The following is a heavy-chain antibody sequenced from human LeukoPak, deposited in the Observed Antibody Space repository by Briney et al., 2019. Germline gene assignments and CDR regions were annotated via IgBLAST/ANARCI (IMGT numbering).Heavy chain of an antibody. V-gene: IGHV4-38-2*02. CDR1: GYSISSGFY. CDR3: AREGKGGESTDQIDAFDI. CDR2: IVPVHGGNT. Sequence: SETLSLTCTVSGYSISSGFYWAWIRQPPGKGLEWIGNIVPVHGGNTKYTSTLKGRVTISVDTSKNQFSLKLSSVTAAAAAVYYCAREGKGGESTDQIDAFDIWGQGTMVTVSS. J-gene: IGHJ3*02. D-gene: IGHD3-10*01.